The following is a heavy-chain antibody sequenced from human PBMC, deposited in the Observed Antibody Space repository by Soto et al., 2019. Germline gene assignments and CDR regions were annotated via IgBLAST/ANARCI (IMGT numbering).Heavy chain of an antibody. J-gene: IGHJ4*02. Sequence: EVQLVESGGGLVKPGGSLRLSCAVSGFTFISHTLNWVRQAPGKGVEWVSSISGSVSPYYADSVKGRFTISRDNAQNSLYLQMSILRAEDTAVYYCSREVQPVFRREHDYWGQRTLVTVSS. CDR1: GFTFISHT. CDR2: ISGSVSP. CDR3: SREVQPVFRREHDY. V-gene: IGHV3-21*04.